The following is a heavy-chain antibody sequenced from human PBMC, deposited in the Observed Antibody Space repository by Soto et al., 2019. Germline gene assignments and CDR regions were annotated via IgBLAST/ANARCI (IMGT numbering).Heavy chain of an antibody. V-gene: IGHV4-59*01. CDR1: GGSISSYY. J-gene: IGHJ5*02. Sequence: SETLSLTCNVSGGSISSYYWSWIRQPPGKGLEWIGYIYYSGSTNCNPSHKSRVTISVDTSKTQFSLKLSSVTAADTAVYYCARELNHGFDPWGQGTLVTVSS. CDR2: IYYSGST. CDR3: ARELNHGFDP.